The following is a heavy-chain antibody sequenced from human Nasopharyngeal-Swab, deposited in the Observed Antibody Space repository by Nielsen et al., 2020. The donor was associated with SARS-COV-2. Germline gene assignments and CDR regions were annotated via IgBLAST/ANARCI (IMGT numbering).Heavy chain of an antibody. CDR3: ARISGWYWLDP. CDR1: GGSFSGYS. CDR2: IIHSGST. D-gene: IGHD6-19*01. Sequence: SETLSLTCAVYGGSFSGYSWIWVRQPPGQGLEWIGQIIHSGSTNYNPSLKSRVTISADTSKNQLSLKVNSVTAADTAVYYCARISGWYWLDPWGQGTLVTVSS. V-gene: IGHV4-34*12. J-gene: IGHJ5*02.